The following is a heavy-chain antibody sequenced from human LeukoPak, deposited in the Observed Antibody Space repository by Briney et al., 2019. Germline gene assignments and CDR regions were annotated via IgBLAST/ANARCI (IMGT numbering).Heavy chain of an antibody. CDR1: GYTFNVYS. J-gene: IGHJ1*01. D-gene: IGHD3-16*01. CDR3: ASSHPSWYYGEDFQH. CDR2: INPNSGGT. V-gene: IGHV1-2*06. Sequence: GASVKVSCKASGYTFNVYSMHWVQQAPGQGLEWMGRINPNSGGTNYAQNFQGSVTMTRDTSISTAYMELSRLRSDDTAVFYCASSHPSWYYGEDFQHWGQGTRVTVSS.